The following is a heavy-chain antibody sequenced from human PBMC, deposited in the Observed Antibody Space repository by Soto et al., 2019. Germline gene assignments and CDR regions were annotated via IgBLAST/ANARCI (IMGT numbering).Heavy chain of an antibody. CDR3: ARSYCSGGSCYRRWFDP. V-gene: IGHV4-30-2*01. CDR1: GGSISSGGYS. CDR2: IYHSGST. J-gene: IGHJ5*02. Sequence: QLQLQESGSGLVKPSQTLSLTCAVSGGSISSGGYSWSWIRQPPGKGLEWIGYIYHSGSTYYNPSLKSRVTISVDRSKNQFSLKLSSVTAADTAVYYCARSYCSGGSCYRRWFDPWGQGTLVTVSP. D-gene: IGHD2-15*01.